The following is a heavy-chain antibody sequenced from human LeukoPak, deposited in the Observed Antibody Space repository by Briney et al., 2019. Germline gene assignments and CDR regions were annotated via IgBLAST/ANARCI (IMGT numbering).Heavy chain of an antibody. CDR1: GFTFDDYG. CDR2: INWNGGST. CDR3: ARVGSSGWPSRRGVDY. Sequence: GGSLRLSCAASGFTFDDYGMSWVRQAPGKGLEWVTGINWNGGSTGYADSVKGRFTISRDNAKNSLYLQMNSLRAEDTALYYCARVGSSGWPSRRGVDYWGQGTLVTVSS. D-gene: IGHD6-19*01. V-gene: IGHV3-20*04. J-gene: IGHJ4*02.